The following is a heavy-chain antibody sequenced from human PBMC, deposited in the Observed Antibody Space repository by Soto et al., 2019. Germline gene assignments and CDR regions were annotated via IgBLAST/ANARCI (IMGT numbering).Heavy chain of an antibody. J-gene: IGHJ4*02. CDR3: ARDFLSDIVVVVAAPDY. CDR1: GFTFSSYG. D-gene: IGHD2-15*01. Sequence: GGSLRLSCAASGFTFSSYGMHWVRQAPGKGLEWVAVIWYDGSNKYYADSVKGRFTISRDNSKNTLYLQMNSLRAEDTAVYYCARDFLSDIVVVVAAPDYWGQGTLVTVSS. CDR2: IWYDGSNK. V-gene: IGHV3-33*01.